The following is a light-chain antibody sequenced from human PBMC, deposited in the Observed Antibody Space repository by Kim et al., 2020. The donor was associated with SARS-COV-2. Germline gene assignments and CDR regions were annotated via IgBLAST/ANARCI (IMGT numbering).Light chain of an antibody. CDR3: QQYGTSPPT. CDR1: QTVSSSY. J-gene: IGKJ2*01. CDR2: ATS. Sequence: LSTGKGDTVACRASQTVSSSYLAWYQQKPGQAPRLLIYATSRRATGIPDRFSGSGSGTDFTLTINRLQPEDFAVYYCQQYGTSPPTFGQGTKLEI. V-gene: IGKV3-20*01.